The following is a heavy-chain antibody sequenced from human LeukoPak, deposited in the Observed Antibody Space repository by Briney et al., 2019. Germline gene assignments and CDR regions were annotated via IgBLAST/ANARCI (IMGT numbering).Heavy chain of an antibody. CDR2: ILSSGST. CDR1: SGSINNYY. CDR3: ARTNQISETAFDI. D-gene: IGHD1-14*01. J-gene: IGHJ3*02. Sequence: PSETLSLSCSVSSGSINNYYWSWIRQTPGKGLEWIGYILSSGSTNYNPSVKSRVTITVDTSKNQFSLKLYSVTAADTAVYYCARTNQISETAFDIWGPGSVVIVTS. V-gene: IGHV4-59*01.